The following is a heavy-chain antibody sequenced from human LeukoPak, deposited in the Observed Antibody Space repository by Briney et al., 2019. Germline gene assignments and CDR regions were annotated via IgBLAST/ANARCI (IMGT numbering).Heavy chain of an antibody. J-gene: IGHJ4*02. CDR2: IYPGDSVT. D-gene: IGHD6-13*01. V-gene: IGHV5-51*01. Sequence: GESLKISCKGSGYSFTSYWIGWVRQMPGKGLEWMGIIYPGDSVTTYSPSFEGQVTISVDKSIATAYLQWSSLKASDTAMYYCARQGGIAAPGALEDWGQGTLVTASS. CDR3: ARQGGIAAPGALED. CDR1: GYSFTSYW.